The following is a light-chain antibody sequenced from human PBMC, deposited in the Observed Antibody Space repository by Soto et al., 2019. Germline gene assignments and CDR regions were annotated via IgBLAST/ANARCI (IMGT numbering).Light chain of an antibody. CDR1: SSDIAGCNF. V-gene: IGLV2-14*01. J-gene: IGLJ2*01. Sequence: QSALTQPASVSGAPGPAITLSCSGNSSDIAGCNFVSWYQHHPANAPKLMIDEVTNRPAVVSTRFSGSKSANTASLIISCLRAEGAADYYCCSFTSDNTLVLFGAGSKLSVL. CDR3: CSFTSDNTLVL. CDR2: EVT.